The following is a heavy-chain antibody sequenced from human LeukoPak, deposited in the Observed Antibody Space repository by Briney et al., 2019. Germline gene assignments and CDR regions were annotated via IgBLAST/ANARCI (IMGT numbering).Heavy chain of an antibody. D-gene: IGHD3-16*02. V-gene: IGHV4-38-2*01. Sequence: SETLSLTCAVSGYSITSGYYWCWLQHPPEKLLGLVGSFYCSGTIYYNPSIKRRVTILADTSKNQFSMTLSLVTAAAPALYYCSRPVISPSVATFHDWGQGTLVTVSS. CDR3: SRPVISPSVATFHD. J-gene: IGHJ4*02. CDR1: GYSITSGYY. CDR2: FYCSGTI.